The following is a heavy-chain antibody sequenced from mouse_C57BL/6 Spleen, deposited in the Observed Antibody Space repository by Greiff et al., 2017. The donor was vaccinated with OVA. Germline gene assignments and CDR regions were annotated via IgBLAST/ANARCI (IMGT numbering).Heavy chain of an antibody. CDR3: ARSDYYDYGNAMDY. Sequence: QVQLKESGPELVKPGASVKISCKASGYAFSSSWMNWVKQRPGKGLEWIGRIYPGDGDTNYNGKFKGKATLTADKSSSTAYMQLSSLTSEDSAVYFCARSDYYDYGNAMDYWGQGTAVTVTS. D-gene: IGHD2-4*01. V-gene: IGHV1-82*01. CDR1: GYAFSSSW. CDR2: IYPGDGDT. J-gene: IGHJ4*01.